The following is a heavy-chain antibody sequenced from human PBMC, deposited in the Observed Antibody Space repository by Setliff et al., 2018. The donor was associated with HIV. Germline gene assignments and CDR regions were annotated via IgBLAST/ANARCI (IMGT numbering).Heavy chain of an antibody. Sequence: PSETLSLTCTVSGGSISTYYWSWIRQPPGKGLEWIGSIYFTGSSDNNPSLKSRVTISVDTSKNQFSLKLSSVTAADTAVYYCARRLKTTGYSSSWYSTSAFDIWGQGTMVTVSS. J-gene: IGHJ3*02. CDR3: ARRLKTTGYSSSWYSTSAFDI. CDR1: GGSISTYY. D-gene: IGHD6-13*01. V-gene: IGHV4-59*01. CDR2: IYFTGSS.